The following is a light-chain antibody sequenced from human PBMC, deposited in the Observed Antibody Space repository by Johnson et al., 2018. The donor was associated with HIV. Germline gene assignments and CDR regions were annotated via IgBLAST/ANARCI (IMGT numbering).Light chain of an antibody. V-gene: IGLV1-51*01. Sequence: QSVLTQPPSVSAAAGQKVTISCSGSSSNIGNNYVSWYQQLPGRAPKLLIYDNNKRPSGIPDRFSGSKYGTSATLGITGLQTGDEADYYCGTWDSSLSAGVFGTGTKVTVL. J-gene: IGLJ1*01. CDR2: DNN. CDR3: GTWDSSLSAGV. CDR1: SSNIGNNY.